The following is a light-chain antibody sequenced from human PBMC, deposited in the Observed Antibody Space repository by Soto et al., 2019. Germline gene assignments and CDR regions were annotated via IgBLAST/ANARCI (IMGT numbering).Light chain of an antibody. V-gene: IGKV1-39*01. CDR1: QTISSH. J-gene: IGKJ5*01. CDR2: AAS. Sequence: DIQMTQSPSSPSASVGDRVIITCRASQTISSHLNWYQQKPGKAPNLLVYAASSLQSGVPSRFTGSGSGTDFTLTISSLQPEDFATYFCQQSYTTPITFGQGTRLEIK. CDR3: QQSYTTPIT.